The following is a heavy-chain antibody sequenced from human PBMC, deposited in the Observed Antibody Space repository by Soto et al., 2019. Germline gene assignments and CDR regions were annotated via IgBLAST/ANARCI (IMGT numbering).Heavy chain of an antibody. V-gene: IGHV1-69*02. D-gene: IGHD3-16*02. Sequence: SVKVSCKASGGTFSSYTISWVRQAPGQGLEWMGRIIPILGIANYAQKFQGRVTITADKSTSTAYMELSSLRSEDTAVYYCARGYDYVWGSYRYYYYYGMDVWGQGTKVTVSS. CDR3: ARGYDYVWGSYRYYYYYGMDV. CDR1: GGTFSSYT. J-gene: IGHJ6*02. CDR2: IIPILGIA.